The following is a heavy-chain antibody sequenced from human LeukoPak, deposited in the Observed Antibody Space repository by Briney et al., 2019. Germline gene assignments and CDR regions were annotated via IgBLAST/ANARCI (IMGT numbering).Heavy chain of an antibody. J-gene: IGHJ5*02. V-gene: IGHV3-23*01. CDR3: AKDIVFLFGDP. CDR2: IVGDGYKA. CDR1: GFPFGSYA. D-gene: IGHD2-15*01. Sequence: GGSLRLSCAASGFPFGSYAMNWVRQVPGKGLEWVATIVGDGYKAYYADSVKGRFAISRDNSQNMLYLQMNSLRAEDTSIYYCAKDIVFLFGDPRGQGALVTVSS.